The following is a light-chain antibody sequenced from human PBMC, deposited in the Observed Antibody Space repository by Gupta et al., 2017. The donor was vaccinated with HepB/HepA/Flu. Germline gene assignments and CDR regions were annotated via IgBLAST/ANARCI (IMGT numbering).Light chain of an antibody. CDR2: RVS. V-gene: IGKV2-30*01. J-gene: IGKJ4*01. CDR3: VQSTHWPLT. CDR1: QSLAYSDGDTF. Sequence: VMTQSPLFLPVTLGQAASITCRSSQSLAYSDGDTFLHWFQQRPGQAPRRLIYRVSKRDSGVPDRFSGSGSGTDFTLKISRVEAEDFGIYSCVQSTHWPLTFGGGTQVEIK.